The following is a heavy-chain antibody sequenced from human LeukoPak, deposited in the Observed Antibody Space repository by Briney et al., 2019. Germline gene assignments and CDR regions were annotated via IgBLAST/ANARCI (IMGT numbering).Heavy chain of an antibody. CDR3: ARDAPDY. CDR1: GFTFSSYE. CDR2: ISSSGNTI. V-gene: IGHV3-48*03. Sequence: GGSLRLSCAASGFTFSSYEMNWVRQAPGKGLEWISYISSSGNTIYYTDFVKGRFTISRDNAKNSLYLQMNSLRAEDTAVYYCARDAPDYWGQGTLVTVSS. J-gene: IGHJ4*02.